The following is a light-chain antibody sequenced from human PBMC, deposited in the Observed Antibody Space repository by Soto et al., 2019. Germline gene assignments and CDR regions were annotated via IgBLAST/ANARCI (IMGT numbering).Light chain of an antibody. CDR3: QQYGSSPPYT. J-gene: IGKJ2*01. V-gene: IGKV3-20*01. CDR1: QSVRSRY. CDR2: GAS. Sequence: EIVLTQSPGTLSLSPGERATLSCRASQSVRSRYLAWYQQKPGQAPRLLIYGASSRATGIPDRFGGSGSGTDFTLTIDRLEPEDFAVYYCQQYGSSPPYTFGQGTELEIK.